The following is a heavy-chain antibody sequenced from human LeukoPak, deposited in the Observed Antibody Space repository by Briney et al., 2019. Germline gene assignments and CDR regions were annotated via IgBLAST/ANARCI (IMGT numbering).Heavy chain of an antibody. Sequence: GASVKVSCKASGYTFTGYYMHWVRRAPGQGLEWMGRIIPILGIANYAQKFQGRVTITADKSTSTAYMELSSLRSEDTAVYYCARGLYSGPSDYWGQGTLVTVSS. J-gene: IGHJ4*02. D-gene: IGHD2-2*02. V-gene: IGHV1-69*04. CDR2: IIPILGIA. CDR3: ARGLYSGPSDY. CDR1: GYTFTGYY.